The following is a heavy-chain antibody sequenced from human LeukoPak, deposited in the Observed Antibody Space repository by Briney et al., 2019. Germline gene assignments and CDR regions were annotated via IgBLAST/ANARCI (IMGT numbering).Heavy chain of an antibody. CDR1: GGSISSSSYY. D-gene: IGHD1/OR15-1a*01. J-gene: IGHJ6*03. CDR2: INHTGTT. Sequence: SETLSLTCTVSGGSISSSSYYWNWISQSPGKGLEGIGEINHTGTTNYNPSLKSRFTISVDTSKNQFSLKLTSVTAADTAVYYSARGAADRNNYYYYIDVWGKGTTVTVSS. CDR3: ARGAADRNNYYYYIDV. V-gene: IGHV4-39*07.